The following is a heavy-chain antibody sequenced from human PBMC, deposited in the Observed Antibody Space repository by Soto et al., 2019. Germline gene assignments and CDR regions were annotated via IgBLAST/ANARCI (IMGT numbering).Heavy chain of an antibody. J-gene: IGHJ3*01. CDR3: AHSLAVPGDFDIWGQAVAGACDV. CDR2: IFWDDHK. D-gene: IGHD6-19*01. V-gene: IGHV2-5*02. CDR1: GFSLTTSGVA. Sequence: HITLKKSGPTLVMPRQTLTLTCTFSGFSLTTSGVAVGWVRQPPGKALEWVAMIFWDDHKRFSPSLETRLTITKENSKDQVVLTMTNLGTVDTAPDYCAHSLAVPGDFDIWGQAVAGACDVWGRGTVVTVS.